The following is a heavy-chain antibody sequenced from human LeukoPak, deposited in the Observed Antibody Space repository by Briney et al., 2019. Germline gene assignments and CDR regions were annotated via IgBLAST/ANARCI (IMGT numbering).Heavy chain of an antibody. D-gene: IGHD2/OR15-2a*01. Sequence: PGGPLRLSCAASGFTFRSFSMNWVRQAPGKGLEWVSAIDSSTTRIYYANSVRGRFTISRDNAKNSLDLQMNSLRAEDTAVYYCVRGGTYCDSTCKGADYWGQGTLVAVSS. J-gene: IGHJ4*02. V-gene: IGHV3-21*01. CDR1: GFTFRSFS. CDR2: IDSSTTRI. CDR3: VRGGTYCDSTCKGADY.